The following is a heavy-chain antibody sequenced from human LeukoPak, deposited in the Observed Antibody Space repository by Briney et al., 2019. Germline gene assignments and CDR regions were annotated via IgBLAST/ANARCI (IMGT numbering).Heavy chain of an antibody. CDR2: IYTSGST. J-gene: IGHJ6*03. CDR1: GGSISSGSYS. Sequence: PSQTLSLTCTVSGGSISSGSYSWSWIRQPAGKELEWIGRIYTSGSTNYNPSLKSRVTISVDTSKNQFSLKLSSVTAADTAVYYCARCLTIFGVVNYYYMDDWGKGTTVTVSS. D-gene: IGHD3-3*01. V-gene: IGHV4-61*02. CDR3: ARCLTIFGVVNYYYMDD.